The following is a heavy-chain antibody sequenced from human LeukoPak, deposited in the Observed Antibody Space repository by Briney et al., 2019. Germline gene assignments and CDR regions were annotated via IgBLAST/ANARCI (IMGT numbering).Heavy chain of an antibody. Sequence: GGSLRLSCAASGFTFDDYGMSWVRQAPGKGLEWVSGINWNGGSTGYADSVKGRFTISRDNAKNSLYLQMNSLRAEDTALYHCARVPAAYYYDSSGYYPFDYWGQGTLVTVSS. CDR2: INWNGGST. J-gene: IGHJ4*02. D-gene: IGHD3-22*01. CDR1: GFTFDDYG. V-gene: IGHV3-20*01. CDR3: ARVPAAYYYDSSGYYPFDY.